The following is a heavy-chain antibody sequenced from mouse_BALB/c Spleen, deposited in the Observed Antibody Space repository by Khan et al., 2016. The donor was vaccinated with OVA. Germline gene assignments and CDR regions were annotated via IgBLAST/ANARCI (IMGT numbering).Heavy chain of an antibody. CDR1: GFSLINYG. Sequence: QVQLKESGPGLVAPSQSLPITCTVSGFSLINYGVSWIRQPPGKGLEWLGVIRGDGTTNYHSALKSRLSISKDNSKSQVFLQLNSLQTDDTATYYCGSIYYGLAWIAYWGQGTLVTVSA. V-gene: IGHV2-3*01. J-gene: IGHJ3*01. D-gene: IGHD1-2*01. CDR2: IRGDGTT. CDR3: GSIYYGLAWIAY.